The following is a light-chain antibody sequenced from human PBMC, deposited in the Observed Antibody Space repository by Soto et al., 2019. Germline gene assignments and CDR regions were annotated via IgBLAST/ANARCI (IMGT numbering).Light chain of an antibody. CDR1: QGISGN. CDR3: QQLNDYPLT. CDR2: AAS. V-gene: IGKV1-9*01. J-gene: IGKJ4*01. Sequence: DIQLTPAPSFLSASVGDRVTITCRASQGISGNLAWYQQKPGKAPTVLISAASSLQSGVPSRFSGSGSGTEFTLTISCLQPEDFATYYCQQLNDYPLTFGGGTKVDIK.